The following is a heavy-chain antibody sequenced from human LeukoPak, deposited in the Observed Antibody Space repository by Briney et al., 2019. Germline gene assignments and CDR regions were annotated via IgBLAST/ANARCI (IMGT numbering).Heavy chain of an antibody. CDR2: INHSGST. V-gene: IGHV4-34*01. CDR3: AKESYYYYYMDV. Sequence: SETLSLTCAVYGGSFSGYYWSWIRQPPGKGLEWIGEINHSGSTNYNPSLKSRVTVSVDTSKNQFSLKLSSVTAADTAVYYCAKESYYYYYMDVWGKGTTVTVSS. J-gene: IGHJ6*03. CDR1: GGSFSGYY.